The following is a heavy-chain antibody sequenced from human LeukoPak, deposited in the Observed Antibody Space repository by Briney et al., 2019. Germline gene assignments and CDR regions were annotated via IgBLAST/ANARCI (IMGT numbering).Heavy chain of an antibody. CDR2: INTSGST. J-gene: IGHJ4*02. D-gene: IGHD6-13*01. CDR3: ARGHIAVAGNDFDY. CDR1: GGSISSGSFY. Sequence: SETLSLTCTVSGGSISSGSFYWSWIRQPAGKGLEWIGRINTSGSTNYNPSLKSRVTMSVDTSKNQFSLNLSSVTAADTAVYYCARGHIAVAGNDFDYWGQGTLVTVSS. V-gene: IGHV4-61*02.